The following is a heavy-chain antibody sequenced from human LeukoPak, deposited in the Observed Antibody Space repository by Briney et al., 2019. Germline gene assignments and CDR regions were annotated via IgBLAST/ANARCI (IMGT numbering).Heavy chain of an antibody. CDR2: ISGSGGST. D-gene: IGHD6-6*01. CDR3: AKDQRAARGGYFDY. J-gene: IGHJ4*02. CDR1: GFTFSSYA. Sequence: GGSLRLSCAASGFTFSSYAMSWVRQAPGKGLEWVSAISGSGGSTYYADSVKGRFSISRDNSKNTLYRQMNSLRAEDTAVYYCAKDQRAARGGYFDYWGQGTLVTVSS. V-gene: IGHV3-23*01.